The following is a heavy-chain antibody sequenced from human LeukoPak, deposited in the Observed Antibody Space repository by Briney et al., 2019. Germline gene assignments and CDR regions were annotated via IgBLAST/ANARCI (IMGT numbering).Heavy chain of an antibody. CDR2: IYYSGST. J-gene: IGHJ6*02. CDR3: ARMWGELRWELLGPAYYYYYGMDV. CDR1: GGSISSYY. V-gene: IGHV4-59*01. Sequence: SETLSLTCTVSGGSISSYYWSWIRQPPGNGLEWIGYIYYSGSTNYNPSLKSRVTISVDTSKNQFSLKLSSVTAADTAVYYCARMWGELRWELLGPAYYYYYGMDVWGQGTTVTVSS. D-gene: IGHD1-26*01.